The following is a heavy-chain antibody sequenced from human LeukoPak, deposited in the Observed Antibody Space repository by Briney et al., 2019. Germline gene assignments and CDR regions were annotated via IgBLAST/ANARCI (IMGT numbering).Heavy chain of an antibody. V-gene: IGHV4-4*07. Sequence: SSETLSLTCSVSGASINSHYWTWIRQPAGKGLEWIGRIYISGSTNYSPSLKSRVTMSVDTSKNQFSLRVSSVTAADTAVYYCARQWITVTSDAFDIWGQGTMVTVSS. D-gene: IGHD6-19*01. CDR1: GASINSHY. CDR2: IYISGST. J-gene: IGHJ3*02. CDR3: ARQWITVTSDAFDI.